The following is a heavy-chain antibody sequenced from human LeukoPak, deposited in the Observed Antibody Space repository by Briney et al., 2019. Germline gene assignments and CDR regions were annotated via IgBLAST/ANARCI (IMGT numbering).Heavy chain of an antibody. CDR2: IKQDGSEK. CDR1: GFTFSSYW. D-gene: IGHD3-22*01. CDR3: AREGSGYYFDY. J-gene: IGHJ4*02. V-gene: IGHV3-7*01. Sequence: GGSLRLSCAAPGFTFSSYWMSWVRQAPGKGLEWVANIKQDGSEKYYADSVKGRFTISRDNAKNSLYLQMNSLRAEDTAVYYCAREGSGYYFDYWGQGTLVTVSS.